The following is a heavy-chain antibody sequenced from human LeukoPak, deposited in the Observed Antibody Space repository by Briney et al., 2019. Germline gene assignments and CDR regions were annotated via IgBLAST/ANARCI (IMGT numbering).Heavy chain of an antibody. D-gene: IGHD1-26*01. CDR3: ARGSSGWELLYYYYYGMDV. CDR2: MNPNSGNT. V-gene: IGHV1-8*01. J-gene: IGHJ6*02. CDR1: GYTFTSYD. Sequence: ASVKVSCKASGYTFTSYDINWVRQATGQRLEWMGWMNPNSGNTGYAQKFQGRVTMTRNTSISTAYMELSSLRSEDTAVYYCARGSSGWELLYYYYYGMDVWGQGTTVTVSS.